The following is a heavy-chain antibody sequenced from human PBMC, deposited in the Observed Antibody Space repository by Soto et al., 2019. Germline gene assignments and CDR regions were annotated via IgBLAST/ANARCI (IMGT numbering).Heavy chain of an antibody. D-gene: IGHD3-10*01. Sequence: EVQLVESGGGLIQPGGSLRLSCEGSGFSVSGNYMSWVRQAPGKGLDWVSVIYSGGSRYYADSVRGRFTISRDESQNTLYLQMNNLRAEDTAVYYCARSMMVLGVLFDLWGRGSLVSVSS. CDR2: IYSGGSR. J-gene: IGHJ4*02. CDR3: ARSMMVLGVLFDL. V-gene: IGHV3-53*01. CDR1: GFSVSGNY.